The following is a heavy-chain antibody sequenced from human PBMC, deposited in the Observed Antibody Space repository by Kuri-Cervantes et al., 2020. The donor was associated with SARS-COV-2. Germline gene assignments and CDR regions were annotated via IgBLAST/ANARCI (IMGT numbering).Heavy chain of an antibody. D-gene: IGHD5-18*01. CDR1: GYTFTSYD. CDR3: ARGGHTAMVAYFDY. Sequence: ASVKVSCKASGYTFTSYDINWVRQATGQGLEWMGWMNPNSGNTGYAQKFQGRVTITADESTSTAYMELSSLRSEDTAVYYCARGGHTAMVAYFDYWGQGTLVTVSS. V-gene: IGHV1-8*01. CDR2: MNPNSGNT. J-gene: IGHJ4*02.